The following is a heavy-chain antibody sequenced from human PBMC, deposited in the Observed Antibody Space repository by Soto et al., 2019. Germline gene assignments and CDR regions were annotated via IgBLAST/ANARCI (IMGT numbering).Heavy chain of an antibody. CDR3: AHGDPLDFHY. Sequence: QITLEESGPAVVKPTQTLTLTCTFSGFSLSNSGESVGWIRQPPGKALEWLGLIYWNGIERDNPSLKRRLSINNDTSKNHVLLTVTNMDPVDTATYFCAHGDPLDFHYWGQGTLVTVSP. CDR2: IYWNGIE. CDR1: GFSLSNSGES. J-gene: IGHJ4*02. V-gene: IGHV2-5*01.